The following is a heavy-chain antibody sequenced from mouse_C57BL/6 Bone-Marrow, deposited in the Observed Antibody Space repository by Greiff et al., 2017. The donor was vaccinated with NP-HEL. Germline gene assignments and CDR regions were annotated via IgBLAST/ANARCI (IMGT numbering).Heavy chain of an antibody. D-gene: IGHD1-1*01. J-gene: IGHJ4*01. CDR2: IHPNSGST. CDR3: FYYYGSSSYAMDY. V-gene: IGHV1-64*01. Sequence: VQLQQPGAELVKPGASVKLSCKASGYTFTSYWMHWVKQRPGQGLEWIGMIHPNSGSTNYNEKFKSKATLTVDKSSSTAYMQLSSLTSEDSAVYYCFYYYGSSSYAMDYWGQGTSVTVAS. CDR1: GYTFTSYW.